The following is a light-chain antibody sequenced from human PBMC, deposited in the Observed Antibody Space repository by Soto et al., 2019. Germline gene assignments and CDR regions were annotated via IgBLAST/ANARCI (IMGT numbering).Light chain of an antibody. CDR2: ATS. J-gene: IGKJ1*01. CDR1: HGIGSW. Sequence: DIQMTQSPSSVSASVGDRVTITCRASHGIGSWLAWYQQKPGQPPKLLIYATSFLHSGVPSRFRGSGSTTYFTLTINSLQPEDFATYYCQQTHSLPRTFGQGTKVDIK. V-gene: IGKV1-12*01. CDR3: QQTHSLPRT.